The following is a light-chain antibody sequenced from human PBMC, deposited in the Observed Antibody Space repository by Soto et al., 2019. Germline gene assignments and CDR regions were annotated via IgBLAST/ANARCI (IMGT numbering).Light chain of an antibody. Sequence: QSALTQPASVSGSPGQSITISCTGTSGDVGGYNYVSWFQQHPGKAPKLMIFDVSNRPSGVSNRFSGSKSGNTASLTISGLQAEDEADYYCSSYTSISTLVFGGGTKHTVL. CDR1: SGDVGGYNY. V-gene: IGLV2-14*01. CDR2: DVS. CDR3: SSYTSISTLV. J-gene: IGLJ2*01.